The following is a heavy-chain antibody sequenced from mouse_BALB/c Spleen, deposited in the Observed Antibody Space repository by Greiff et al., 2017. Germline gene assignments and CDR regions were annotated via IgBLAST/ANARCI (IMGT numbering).Heavy chain of an antibody. CDR1: GYSITSDYA. D-gene: IGHD1-1*01. V-gene: IGHV3-2*02. Sequence: EVQGVESGPGLVKPSQSLSLTCTVTGYSITSDYAWNWIRQFPGNKLEWMGYISYSGSTSYNPSLKSRISITRDTSKNQFFLQLNSVTTEDTATYYCARGDYGSSRFAYWGQGTLVTVSA. CDR2: ISYSGST. J-gene: IGHJ3*01. CDR3: ARGDYGSSRFAY.